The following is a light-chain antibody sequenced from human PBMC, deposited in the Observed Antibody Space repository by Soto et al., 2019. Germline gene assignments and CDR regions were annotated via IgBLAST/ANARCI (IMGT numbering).Light chain of an antibody. V-gene: IGKV3-15*01. CDR1: QSVSIN. CDR3: QQYSNWPPIT. J-gene: IGKJ5*01. CDR2: GAS. Sequence: EIVLTQSPGTLSLSPGERATLSCSASQSVSINLAWYQQKPGQAPRLLIYGASSRATGIPARFSGSGSGTEFTLTISGLQSEDFAIYYCQQYSNWPPITFGQGTQREIK.